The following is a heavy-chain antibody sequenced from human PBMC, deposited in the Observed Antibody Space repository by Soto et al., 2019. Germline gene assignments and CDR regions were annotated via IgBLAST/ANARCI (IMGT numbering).Heavy chain of an antibody. D-gene: IGHD2-15*01. CDR3: ARDRGCSGGSCYSKGMDV. Sequence: EVQLVESGGGLVKPGGSLRLSCAASGFTFSSYSMNWVRQAPGKGLEWVSFISSSSSDIYYADSAKGRFTMSRDNAKNSLYLQMNSLRAEDTAVYYCARDRGCSGGSCYSKGMDVWGQGTTVTVSS. J-gene: IGHJ6*02. CDR1: GFTFSSYS. CDR2: ISSSSSDI. V-gene: IGHV3-21*01.